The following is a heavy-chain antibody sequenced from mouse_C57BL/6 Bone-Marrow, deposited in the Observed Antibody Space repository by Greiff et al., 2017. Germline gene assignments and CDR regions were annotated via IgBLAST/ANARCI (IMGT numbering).Heavy chain of an antibody. CDR3: ASHPIYYAHEALAY. Sequence: QVQLQQPGAELVKPGASVKLSCKASGYTFTSYWMHWVKQRPGQGLEWIGMIHPNSGSTNYNEKFKSKATLTVDKSSSTAYMQLSSLTSEDSAVYYCASHPIYYAHEALAYWGQGTLVTVSA. D-gene: IGHD2-1*01. CDR1: GYTFTSYW. J-gene: IGHJ3*01. CDR2: IHPNSGST. V-gene: IGHV1-64*01.